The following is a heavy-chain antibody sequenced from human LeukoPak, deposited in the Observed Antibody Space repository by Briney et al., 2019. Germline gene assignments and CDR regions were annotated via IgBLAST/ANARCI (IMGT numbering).Heavy chain of an antibody. CDR2: ISGSGGST. J-gene: IGHJ3*02. CDR1: GFTFSSYA. Sequence: PGGSLRLSCAASGFTFSSYAMSWVRQAPGKGLEWVSGISGSGGSTFYADSVKGRFTISRDNSKNTLYLQMNSLRAEDTDVYYCAKDRVAFGGADAFDMWGQGTMVTVSS. CDR3: AKDRVAFGGADAFDM. D-gene: IGHD3-16*01. V-gene: IGHV3-23*01.